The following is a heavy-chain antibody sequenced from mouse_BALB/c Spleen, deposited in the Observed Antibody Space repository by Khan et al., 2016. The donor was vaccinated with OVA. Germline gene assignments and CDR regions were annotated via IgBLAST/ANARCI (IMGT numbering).Heavy chain of an antibody. CDR1: GYTFTGYY. D-gene: IGHD1-2*01. V-gene: IGHV1-77*01. J-gene: IGHJ3*01. CDR2: SSPGSGEI. CDR3: ARRNYFGYTFAY. Sequence: QVQLKQSGAELARPGASVQLSCKASGYTFTGYYIYWVKQRTGQGLACIGASSPGSGEIDSKEMLKGKDTLTADKCYSTAYRQLSSLISEACAVYFCARRNYFGYTFAYWGQGTLVTVSA.